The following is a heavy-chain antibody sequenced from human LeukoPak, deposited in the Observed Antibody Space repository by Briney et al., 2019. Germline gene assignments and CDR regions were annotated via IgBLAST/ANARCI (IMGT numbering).Heavy chain of an antibody. CDR1: GYSFTNYW. Sequence: GESLKISCKGSGYSFTNYWIAWVRQMPGKGLEWMGIIFPGDSITRHSPSFEGQVTISADKSINTAYLQWSSLKASDTAMYYRARVLPATPYYFDYWGQGTLVTVSS. CDR2: IFPGDSIT. D-gene: IGHD2-15*01. CDR3: ARVLPATPYYFDY. V-gene: IGHV5-51*01. J-gene: IGHJ4*02.